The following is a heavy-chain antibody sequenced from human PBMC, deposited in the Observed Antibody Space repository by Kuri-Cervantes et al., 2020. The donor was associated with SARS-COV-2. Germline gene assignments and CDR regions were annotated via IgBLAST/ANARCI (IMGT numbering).Heavy chain of an antibody. J-gene: IGHJ5*02. CDR3: ARDLRLGKSLDH. D-gene: IGHD7-27*01. V-gene: IGHV3-11*04. Sequence: GESLKISCTASGFIFSDYYITWIRQAPGKGLEWVSYISSSGTTIHYADSMKGRFTISRDNAKNSVYLQMNSLRAEDTAVYYCARDLRLGKSLDHWGQGTLVTVSS. CDR1: GFIFSDYY. CDR2: ISSSGTTI.